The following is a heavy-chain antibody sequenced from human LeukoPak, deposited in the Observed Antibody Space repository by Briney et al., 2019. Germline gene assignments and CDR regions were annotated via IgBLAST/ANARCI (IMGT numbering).Heavy chain of an antibody. CDR3: ARVLLPLYGMDV. CDR1: GFTFSSYG. CDR2: IWYDGSNK. J-gene: IGHJ6*02. Sequence: GRSLRLSCAASGFTFSSYGMHWVRQAPGKGLEWVAVIWYDGSNKYYADSVKGRFTISRDNSKNTLYLQMNSLRAEDTAAYYCARVLLPLYGMDVWGQGTTVTVSS. V-gene: IGHV3-33*01. D-gene: IGHD3-22*01.